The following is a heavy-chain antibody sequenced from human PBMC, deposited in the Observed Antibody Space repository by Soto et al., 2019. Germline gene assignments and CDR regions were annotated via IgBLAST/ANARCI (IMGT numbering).Heavy chain of an antibody. CDR2: INGDYGNT. CDR3: ARCIQGDYYYGTDV. Sequence: ASVKVSCKASGYTFYSHSISWVRQAPGQGLEWMGRINGDYGNTQYAQKFRGRVTMTADTSTTTVYMELTNLRSDDTAVYYCARCIQGDYYYGTDVWGQGTTVTVSS. V-gene: IGHV1-18*01. J-gene: IGHJ6*02. CDR1: GYTFYSHS. D-gene: IGHD5-18*01.